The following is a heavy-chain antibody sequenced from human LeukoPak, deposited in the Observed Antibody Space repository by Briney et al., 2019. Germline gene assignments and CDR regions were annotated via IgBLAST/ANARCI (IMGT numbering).Heavy chain of an antibody. CDR2: IYYSGST. D-gene: IGHD3-16*01. Sequence: PSQTLSLTCTVSGGSISSGGYYWSWIRQHPGKGLEWIGYIYYSGSTYYNPSLKSRVTISVDTSKNQFSLKLSSVTAADTAVYYCARGMAFGGVSGPHTDYWGQGTLVTVSS. J-gene: IGHJ4*02. CDR3: ARGMAFGGVSGPHTDY. V-gene: IGHV4-31*03. CDR1: GGSISSGGYY.